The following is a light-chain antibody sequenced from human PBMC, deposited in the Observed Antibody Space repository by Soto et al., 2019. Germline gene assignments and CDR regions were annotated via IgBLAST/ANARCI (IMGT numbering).Light chain of an antibody. CDR1: QSVSSSY. V-gene: IGKV3-20*01. CDR2: GAS. Sequence: EIVLTQSPGTLSLSPGEGATLSCRASQSVSSSYLAWYQQKPGQAPRLLIYGASRRATGIPDRFSGSGSGADFPLTISRLEPEDSAVYYCQQYGSSPYTFGQGTKLEIK. J-gene: IGKJ2*01. CDR3: QQYGSSPYT.